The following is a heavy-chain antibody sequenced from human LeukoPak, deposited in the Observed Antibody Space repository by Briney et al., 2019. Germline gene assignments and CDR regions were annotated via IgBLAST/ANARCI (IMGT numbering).Heavy chain of an antibody. Sequence: GGSLRLSCAASGLSFSSYAMHWVRQAPGKGLEWVANMKQDGSEQYYVDSMKGRFTISRDNAKNSLYLQINSLRAEDTAVYYCARDRHYDFWSGYYTPFNSWGQGTLVTVSS. CDR1: GLSFSSYA. J-gene: IGHJ4*02. D-gene: IGHD3-3*01. CDR2: MKQDGSEQ. V-gene: IGHV3-7*03. CDR3: ARDRHYDFWSGYYTPFNS.